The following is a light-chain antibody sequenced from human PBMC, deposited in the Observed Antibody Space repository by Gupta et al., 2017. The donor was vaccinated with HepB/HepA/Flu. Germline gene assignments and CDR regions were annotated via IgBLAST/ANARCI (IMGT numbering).Light chain of an antibody. CDR3: SSYTRSSNLVI. CDR2: DVS. CDR1: SSDVGGYKY. J-gene: IGLJ2*01. Sequence: QSALSQPASASGSPRQSITLSCPGTSSDVGGYKYFSWYQQHPVKAPKLMIYDVSTRPSGVSNRFSGAKSGNTASLTISGLQAEDDADDYCSSYTRSSNLVIFGGGTKLTVL. V-gene: IGLV2-14*01.